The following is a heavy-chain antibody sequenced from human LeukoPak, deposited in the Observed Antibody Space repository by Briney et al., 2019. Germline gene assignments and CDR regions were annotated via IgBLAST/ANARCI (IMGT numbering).Heavy chain of an antibody. Sequence: GGSLRLSCAASGFTFSSYGMHWVRQAPGKGLEGVAVISYDGSNKYYADSVKGRFTISRDNSKNTLYLQMNSLRAEDTAVYYCAKDSGGYSSGWFDPWGQGTLVTVSS. CDR1: GFTFSSYG. CDR3: AKDSGGYSSGWFDP. CDR2: ISYDGSNK. D-gene: IGHD6-19*01. J-gene: IGHJ5*02. V-gene: IGHV3-30*18.